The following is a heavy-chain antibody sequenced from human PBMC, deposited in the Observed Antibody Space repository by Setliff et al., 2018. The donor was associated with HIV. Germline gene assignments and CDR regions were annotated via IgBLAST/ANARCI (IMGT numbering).Heavy chain of an antibody. D-gene: IGHD2-2*01. J-gene: IGHJ5*02. CDR3: ARDFGGYCSSMSCPGLFDP. CDR2: IIPIFGTT. V-gene: IGHV1-69*05. Sequence: SVKVSCKASGYTFTGYYMHWVRQAPGQGLEWMGGIIPIFGTTNYAQKFQGRVTITTHESTSTAYMELSSLRSEDTAVYYCARDFGGYCSSMSCPGLFDPWGQGTLVTVSS. CDR1: GYTFTGYY.